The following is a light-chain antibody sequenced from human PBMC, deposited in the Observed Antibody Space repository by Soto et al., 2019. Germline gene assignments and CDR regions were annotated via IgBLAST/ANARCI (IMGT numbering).Light chain of an antibody. CDR1: GSDVGGYNY. CDR2: DVS. J-gene: IGLJ1*01. Sequence: QSALTQPASVSGSPGQPLTISCAGSGSDVGGYNYVSWYQQHPGKAPKLLIYDVSSRPSGVSIRFSGSKSVNTASLTISGLQADGEADYYCSSFTADNTQVFGTGTKLTVL. V-gene: IGLV2-14*03. CDR3: SSFTADNTQV.